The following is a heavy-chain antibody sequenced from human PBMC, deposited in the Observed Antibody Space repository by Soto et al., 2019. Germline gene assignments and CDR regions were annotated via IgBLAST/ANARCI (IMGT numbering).Heavy chain of an antibody. CDR3: AKVVDTDFCGPSHGWFDP. CDR1: GFTFINFA. Sequence: EVQLVESGGGLVHPEGSLSLSCAASGFTFINFAMTWVRQAPGKGLAWVSAISGNGISTYYADSVKGRFTISRDNSKDTVHLPMHSLRADDTAVYYCAKVVDTDFCGPSHGWFDPWGQVVLVTDAS. CDR2: ISGNGIST. D-gene: IGHD5-18*01. V-gene: IGHV3-23*04. J-gene: IGHJ5*02.